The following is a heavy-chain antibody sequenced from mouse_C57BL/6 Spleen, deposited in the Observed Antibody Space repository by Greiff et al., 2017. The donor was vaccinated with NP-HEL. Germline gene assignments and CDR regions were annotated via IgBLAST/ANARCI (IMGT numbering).Heavy chain of an antibody. CDR2: IDPENGDT. Sequence: EVQLQQSGAELVRPGASVKLSCTASGFNIKDDYMHWVKQRPEQGLEWIGWIDPENGDTEYASKFQGKATITADTSSNTAYLQLSSLTSEDTAVYYCTAYGNYVGYFDYWGQGTTLTVSS. V-gene: IGHV14-4*01. J-gene: IGHJ2*01. CDR1: GFNIKDDY. D-gene: IGHD2-1*01. CDR3: TAYGNYVGYFDY.